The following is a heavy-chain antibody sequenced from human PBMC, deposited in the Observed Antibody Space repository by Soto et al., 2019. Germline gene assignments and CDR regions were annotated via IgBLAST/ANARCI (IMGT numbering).Heavy chain of an antibody. CDR1: GFTFSSYA. CDR3: ARLQNGYFTMFDY. Sequence: LGLSCAASGFTFSSYAMSWVRQAPGKGLEWVSGISGSGGSTYYADSVKGRFTISRDNSKNTLYLQMNSLRAEDTAVYYCARLQNGYFTMFDYWGQGTLVTVSS. J-gene: IGHJ4*02. V-gene: IGHV3-23*01. CDR2: ISGSGGST. D-gene: IGHD4-4*01.